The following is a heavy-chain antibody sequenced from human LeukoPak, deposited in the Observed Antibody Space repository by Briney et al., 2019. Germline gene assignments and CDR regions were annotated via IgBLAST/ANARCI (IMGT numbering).Heavy chain of an antibody. Sequence: GASGKVSCKASGYTFTSYGIGWVRQAPGQGLEWMGWNSVHNGNTNYAQKLQDRVTMTTDTSTSTAYMELRSPRSDDTAVYYCARDGYFDLWGRGTLVTVSS. CDR3: ARDGYFDL. V-gene: IGHV1-18*01. CDR2: NSVHNGNT. J-gene: IGHJ2*01. CDR1: GYTFTSYG.